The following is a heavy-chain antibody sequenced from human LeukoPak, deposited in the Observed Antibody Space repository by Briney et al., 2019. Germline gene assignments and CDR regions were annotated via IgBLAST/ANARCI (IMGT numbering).Heavy chain of an antibody. D-gene: IGHD3-22*01. CDR3: ARDPYDSSAGDRFDY. V-gene: IGHV4-38-2*02. CDR2: IYHSGST. Sequence: SETLSLTCTVSGYSINSGFYWGWIRQPPGKGLEWIGSIYHSGSTHYKSSLKSRVTISVDTSKNQLSLKLTSVTAADTAVYYCARDPYDSSAGDRFDYWGQGTLVTVSS. CDR1: GYSINSGFY. J-gene: IGHJ4*02.